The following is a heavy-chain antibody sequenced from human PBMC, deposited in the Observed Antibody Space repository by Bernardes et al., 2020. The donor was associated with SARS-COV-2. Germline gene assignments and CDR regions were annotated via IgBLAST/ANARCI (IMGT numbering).Heavy chain of an antibody. CDR3: ARDEPEFYDTSGFYYFDS. CDR2: ISADSGDT. D-gene: IGHD3-22*01. Sequence: ASVKVSCKTSGYAFSSYGVSWVRQAPGQGFEWMGWISADSGDTHYPQILQGRVTMTIDTSTDTAYMELRSLRSDDTAVYYCARDEPEFYDTSGFYYFDSWGQGTQVTVSS. V-gene: IGHV1-18*01. CDR1: GYAFSSYG. J-gene: IGHJ4*02.